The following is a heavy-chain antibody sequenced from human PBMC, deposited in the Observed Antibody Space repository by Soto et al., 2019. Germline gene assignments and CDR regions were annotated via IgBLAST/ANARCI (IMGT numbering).Heavy chain of an antibody. V-gene: IGHV4-30-4*01. CDR1: GGSISSGDYY. D-gene: IGHD6-13*01. J-gene: IGHJ5*02. Sequence: SETLSLTCTVSGGSISSGDYYWSWIRQPPGKGLEWIGYIYYSGSTYYNPSLKSRVTISVDTSKNQFSLKLRSVTAADTAVYYCARVEAAAGNWFDPWGQGTLVTVSS. CDR2: IYYSGST. CDR3: ARVEAAAGNWFDP.